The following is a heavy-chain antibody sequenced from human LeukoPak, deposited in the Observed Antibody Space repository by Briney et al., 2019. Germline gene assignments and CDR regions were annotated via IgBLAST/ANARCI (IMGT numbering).Heavy chain of an antibody. J-gene: IGHJ4*02. CDR3: ARELSPFLKYYFDG. CDR1: GLNFTSYG. Sequence: GGSLRHFYPAYGLNFTSYGIHGVRQAPGKGLEWVAVIWYDGSNKYYADSVKGRFTISRDNSKNTLYLQMNSLRAEETAVYYCARELSPFLKYYFDGGGQGTLVTVSS. CDR2: IWYDGSNK. D-gene: IGHD2/OR15-2a*01. V-gene: IGHV3-33*01.